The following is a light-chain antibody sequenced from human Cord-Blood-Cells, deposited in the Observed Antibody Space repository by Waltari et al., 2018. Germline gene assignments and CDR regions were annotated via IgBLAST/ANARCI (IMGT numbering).Light chain of an antibody. CDR1: QSISSY. V-gene: IGKV1-39*01. CDR3: QQSYSTPVT. CDR2: AAS. Sequence: DIQMTQSPSSLSASVGDRVTITCRASQSISSYLNWYQQKPGKAPKLLIYAASSLQSGVPSRFSGSVSGTDFTLTISSLQPEDVATYYCQQSYSTPVTFGQGTKLEIK. J-gene: IGKJ2*01.